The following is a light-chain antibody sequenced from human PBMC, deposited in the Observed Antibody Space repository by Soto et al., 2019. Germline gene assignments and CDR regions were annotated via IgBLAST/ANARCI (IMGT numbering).Light chain of an antibody. J-gene: IGKJ4*01. CDR3: QQYYNYPLT. CDR1: QGISSY. V-gene: IGKV1-8*01. CDR2: AAF. Sequence: IQMTQSPSSFSASTGDRVTITCRVSQGISSYLAWYQQKPGKAPKLLIYAAFTLQSGVPSRFSGSGSGTDFTLTISCLQSEDVATYYCQQYYNYPLTFGGGTKVEIK.